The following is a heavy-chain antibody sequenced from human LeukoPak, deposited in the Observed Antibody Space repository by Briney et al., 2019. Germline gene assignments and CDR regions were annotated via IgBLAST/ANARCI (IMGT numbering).Heavy chain of an antibody. J-gene: IGHJ4*02. CDR2: MNPNSGNT. Sequence: GASVKVSCKTSGYTFTNYDISWVRQATGQGLEWMGWMNPNSGNTGYAQKFQGRVTMTRNTSISTAYMELSSLRSEDMAVYYCARGLVSATGETGVDYWGQGTLVTVSS. V-gene: IGHV1-8*01. D-gene: IGHD5-24*01. CDR1: GYTFTNYD. CDR3: ARGLVSATGETGVDY.